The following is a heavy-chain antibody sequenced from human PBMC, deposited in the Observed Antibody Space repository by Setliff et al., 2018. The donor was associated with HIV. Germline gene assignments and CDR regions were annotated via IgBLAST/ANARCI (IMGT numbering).Heavy chain of an antibody. CDR2: VFSVGST. Sequence: PSETLSLTCCVSGGSMSSGYDYWTWIRQPAGKGLEWIGHVFSVGSTNYNPSLKSRVTISLDTSKNQFSLKLRSVTAADTAVYYCVREYSGVYPDFSFYMDVWGKGTTVTVSS. J-gene: IGHJ6*03. CDR3: VREYSGVYPDFSFYMDV. D-gene: IGHD1-26*01. V-gene: IGHV4-61*09. CDR1: GGSMSSGYDY.